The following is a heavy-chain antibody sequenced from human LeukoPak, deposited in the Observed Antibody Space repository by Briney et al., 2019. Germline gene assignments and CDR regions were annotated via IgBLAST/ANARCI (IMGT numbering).Heavy chain of an antibody. V-gene: IGHV1-24*01. D-gene: IGHD3-10*01. CDR1: GYSLSELS. Sequence: ASVKVSCKVSGYSLSELSMHWVRQALGKGLEWMGGFDPEDGKRIYAQKFQGRVTMTADTSTDTAYMELSSLRSDDTAVYYCARDGIEYGSGNFYSIGIDVWGQGTTVTVSS. CDR2: FDPEDGKR. CDR3: ARDGIEYGSGNFYSIGIDV. J-gene: IGHJ6*02.